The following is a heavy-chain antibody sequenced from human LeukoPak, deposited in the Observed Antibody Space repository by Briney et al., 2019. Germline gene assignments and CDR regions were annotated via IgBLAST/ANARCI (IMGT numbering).Heavy chain of an antibody. CDR1: GGSFSGYY. Sequence: SETLSLTCAVYGGSFSGYYWSWIRQPPGKGLEWIGEINHSGSTNYNPSLKSRVTISVDTSKNQFTLKLSSVTAADTAVYYCARHGPPMQRQFYDSWGQGTLVTVSS. J-gene: IGHJ4*02. CDR2: INHSGST. D-gene: IGHD5-24*01. V-gene: IGHV4-34*01. CDR3: ARHGPPMQRQFYDS.